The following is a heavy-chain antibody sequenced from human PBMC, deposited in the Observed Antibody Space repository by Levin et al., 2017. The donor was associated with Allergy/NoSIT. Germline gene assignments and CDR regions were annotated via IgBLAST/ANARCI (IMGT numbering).Heavy chain of an antibody. J-gene: IGHJ4*02. D-gene: IGHD3-10*01. CDR1: GHSISNSHW. V-gene: IGHV4-28*02. CDR2: IYDTGRT. CDR3: ATREGNAGSFFDY. Sequence: QTLSLTCGVSGHSISNSHWWGWIRQPPGKGLEWIGYIYDTGRTYYNPSLKSRATMSLDTSKNQFSLKLDSVTALDTSVYYCATREGNAGSFFDYWGQGMLVTVSS.